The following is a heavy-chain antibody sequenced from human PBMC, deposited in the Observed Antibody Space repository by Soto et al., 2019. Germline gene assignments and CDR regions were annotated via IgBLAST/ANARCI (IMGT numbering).Heavy chain of an antibody. CDR1: GGSFSGHY. J-gene: IGHJ4*02. Sequence: QVQLQQWRAGLLKPSETLSLTCAVYGGSFSGHYWSWIRQPPGKGLEWIGEINHRVSTNCNPSLRSRVTISVDTSKNQFSLKLSSVTAADTAVYYCARGGRTTGTTDWGQGTLVTVSS. D-gene: IGHD1-1*01. CDR2: INHRVST. V-gene: IGHV4-34*01. CDR3: ARGGRTTGTTD.